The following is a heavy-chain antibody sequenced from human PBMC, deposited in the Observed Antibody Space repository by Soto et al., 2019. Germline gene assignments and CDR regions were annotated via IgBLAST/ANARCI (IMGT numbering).Heavy chain of an antibody. Sequence: QVQLVQSGAEVKKPGASVKVSCKASGYTFTGYYMHWVRQAPGQGLEWMGWINPNSGGTNYAQKFQGRVTMTRDTSISTAYMELSSLRSEDTAVYYCAKPRITIFGVVTYFDYWGQGTLVTVSS. J-gene: IGHJ4*02. CDR2: INPNSGGT. CDR1: GYTFTGYY. CDR3: AKPRITIFGVVTYFDY. D-gene: IGHD3-3*01. V-gene: IGHV1-2*02.